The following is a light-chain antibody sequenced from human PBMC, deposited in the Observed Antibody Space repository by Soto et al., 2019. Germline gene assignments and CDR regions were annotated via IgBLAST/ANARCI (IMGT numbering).Light chain of an antibody. Sequence: DIVMTQSPDSLAVSLGERATINCKSSQSVLYSSNNKNYLAWYQQKPGQPPKLLIYWASTRESGFPDRFSGSGSGTDFTLTISSLQAEDVAVYYCQQYYSYPLTFGGGTKVEIK. J-gene: IGKJ4*01. CDR3: QQYYSYPLT. CDR2: WAS. CDR1: QSVLYSSNNKNY. V-gene: IGKV4-1*01.